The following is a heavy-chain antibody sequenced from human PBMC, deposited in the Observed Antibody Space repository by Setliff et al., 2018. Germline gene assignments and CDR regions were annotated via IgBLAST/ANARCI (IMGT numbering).Heavy chain of an antibody. Sequence: TSETLSLTCAVYGGSFSGYYWSWIRQPPGEGLEWIGEINHSGSTNYNPSLKSRVTISVDTSKNQFSLKLSSVTAADTAVYYCARGRSNFWGYYFDYWGQGTLVTVSS. V-gene: IGHV4-34*01. CDR2: INHSGST. J-gene: IGHJ4*02. D-gene: IGHD3-3*01. CDR1: GGSFSGYY. CDR3: ARGRSNFWGYYFDY.